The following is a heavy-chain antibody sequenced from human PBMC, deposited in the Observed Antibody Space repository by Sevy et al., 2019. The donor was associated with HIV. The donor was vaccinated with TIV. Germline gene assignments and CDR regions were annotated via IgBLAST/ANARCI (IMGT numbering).Heavy chain of an antibody. D-gene: IGHD2-8*01. CDR1: GFTFSKYS. CDR3: AREGCTKPHDY. J-gene: IGHJ4*02. CDR2: LSYGCGEI. V-gene: IGHV3-23*01. Sequence: GGSLRLSCAASGFTFSKYSMSWVRQPPGKGMEWVSTLSYGCGEINYADSVKGRFTISRDNSKSSVYLQMNNLRPEDTAVYYCAREGCTKPHDYWGQGTLVTVSS.